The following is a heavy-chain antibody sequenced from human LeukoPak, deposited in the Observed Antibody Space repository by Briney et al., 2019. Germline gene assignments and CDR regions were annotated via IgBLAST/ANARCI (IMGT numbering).Heavy chain of an antibody. CDR1: DGSITTYY. D-gene: IGHD3-10*01. J-gene: IGHJ6*02. CDR2: VYASGTT. Sequence: SETLSLTCTVSDGSITTYYWSWIRQPAGKGLEWLGRVYASGTTNYNPSLKSRVSMSVDPSRNQISLRLSSVTAADTAVYYCARNPTSDGDSGSVPYGMDVWGQGTMVTVSS. CDR3: ARNPTSDGDSGSVPYGMDV. V-gene: IGHV4-4*07.